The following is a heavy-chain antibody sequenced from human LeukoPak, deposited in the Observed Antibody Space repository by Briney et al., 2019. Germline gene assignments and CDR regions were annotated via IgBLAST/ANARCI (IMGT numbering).Heavy chain of an antibody. J-gene: IGHJ4*02. CDR2: IYTSGSI. CDR3: ARASYSYDINGWVPFDY. V-gene: IGHV4-61*02. Sequence: TSETLSLTCTVSGNSISSGDNYWRWIRQPAGKGLEWIERIYTSGSINYNPSLKSRVTISGDTSKNQFSLRLSSVTAADTAVYYCARASYSYDINGWVPFDYWGQGTLVTVSS. D-gene: IGHD3-22*01. CDR1: GNSISSGDNY.